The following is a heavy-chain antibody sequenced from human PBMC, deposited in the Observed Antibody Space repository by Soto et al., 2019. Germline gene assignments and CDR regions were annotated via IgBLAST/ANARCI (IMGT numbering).Heavy chain of an antibody. CDR3: AKQRRLTGTTFVFMDY. V-gene: IGHV3-23*01. D-gene: IGHD1-7*01. Sequence: QPGGSLRLSCAASGFTFSSYSMSWVRQAPGKGLEWVSGFRTGGDDATTNYADSVQGRFTISRDNSKNRLYLQMNSLRAEDTAIYYCAKQRRLTGTTFVFMDYWGQGTQVTVSS. CDR2: FRTGGDDATT. J-gene: IGHJ4*02. CDR1: GFTFSSYS.